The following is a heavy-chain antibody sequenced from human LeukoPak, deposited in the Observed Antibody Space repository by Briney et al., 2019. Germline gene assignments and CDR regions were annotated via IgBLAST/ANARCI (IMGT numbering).Heavy chain of an antibody. CDR1: GFTFTSYA. D-gene: IGHD1-26*01. V-gene: IGHV3-23*01. J-gene: IGHJ4*02. CDR2: IRGSGGST. CDR3: AKDPQRGSPYYFDY. Sequence: GGSLRLSCAASGFTFTSYAMSWVRQAPGKGLEWVSSIRGSGGSTFYVDSVKGRFTISRDNTKNTLYLQMNSLRAEDTALYYCAKDPQRGSPYYFDYWGQGTLVTVSS.